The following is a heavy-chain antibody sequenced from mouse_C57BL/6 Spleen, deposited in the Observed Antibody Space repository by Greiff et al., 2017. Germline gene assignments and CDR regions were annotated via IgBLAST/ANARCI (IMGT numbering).Heavy chain of an antibody. CDR3: ARDEGYSKPYAMDY. V-gene: IGHV5-4*01. D-gene: IGHD2-5*01. J-gene: IGHJ4*01. CDR1: GFTFSSYA. Sequence: EVNVVESGGGLVKPGGSLKLSCAASGFTFSSYAMSWVRQTPEKRLEWVATISDGGSYTYYPDNVKGRFTISRDNAKNNLYLQMSHLKSEDTAMYYCARDEGYSKPYAMDYWGQGTSVTVSS. CDR2: ISDGGSYT.